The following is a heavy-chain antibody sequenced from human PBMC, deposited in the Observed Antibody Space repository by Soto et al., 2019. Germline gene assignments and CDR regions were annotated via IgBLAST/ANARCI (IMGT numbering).Heavy chain of an antibody. J-gene: IGHJ4*02. D-gene: IGHD1-7*01. CDR3: ARGGVRGTTSRGQVYN. V-gene: IGHV3-11*06. Sequence: QVQVVESEGGLVKPGGSLRLSCAASGFTFSDYYMNWIRQAPGKGLEWVSYISSSSDYTKYADSVKGRFTISRDNAKSSLYLQMNSLRAEDTAVYYCARGGVRGTTSRGQVYNWGQGTLVTVSS. CDR2: ISSSSDYT. CDR1: GFTFSDYY.